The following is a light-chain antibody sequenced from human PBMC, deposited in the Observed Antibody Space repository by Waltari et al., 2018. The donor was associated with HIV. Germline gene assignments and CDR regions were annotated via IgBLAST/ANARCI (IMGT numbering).Light chain of an antibody. Sequence: QSALTQPRSVSGSPGQAVTIYCTGTSSDVRGYNYVSWYQHHPGKAPKFMIYDVTKRPSGVPDRFSGSKSGNTASLTISGLQAEDEADYYCCSYAGRYTYVFGTGTKVTVL. CDR2: DVT. CDR1: SSDVRGYNY. CDR3: CSYAGRYTYV. V-gene: IGLV2-11*01. J-gene: IGLJ1*01.